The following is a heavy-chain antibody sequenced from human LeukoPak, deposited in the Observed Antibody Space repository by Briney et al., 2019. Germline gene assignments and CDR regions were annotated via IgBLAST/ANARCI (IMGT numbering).Heavy chain of an antibody. CDR3: ARGGFIVRGFDP. CDR2: ISSSSSYI. J-gene: IGHJ5*02. V-gene: IGHV3-21*01. Sequence: PGGSLRLSCAASGFTFSSYSMNWVRQAPGKGLEWVSSISSSSSYIYYADSVKGRFTISRDNAKNSLYLQMNSLRAEDTAVYYCARGGFIVRGFDPWGQGTLVTVSS. CDR1: GFTFSSYS. D-gene: IGHD3-10*01.